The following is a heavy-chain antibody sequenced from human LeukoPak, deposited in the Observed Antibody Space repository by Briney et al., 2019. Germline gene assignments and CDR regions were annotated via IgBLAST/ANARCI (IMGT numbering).Heavy chain of an antibody. Sequence: GGSLRLSCAASGSTFNIYAMSWVRQAPGKGLEWVSSISSKSDYTFYAGSVKGRFTISRDNSRNTLYLQMNSLRAEDTAIYYCAKDRPNYYESNGHYYRRDGDCWGQGTLVTVSS. CDR3: AKDRPNYYESNGHYYRRDGDC. CDR1: GSTFNIYA. CDR2: ISSKSDYT. D-gene: IGHD3-22*01. V-gene: IGHV3-23*01. J-gene: IGHJ4*02.